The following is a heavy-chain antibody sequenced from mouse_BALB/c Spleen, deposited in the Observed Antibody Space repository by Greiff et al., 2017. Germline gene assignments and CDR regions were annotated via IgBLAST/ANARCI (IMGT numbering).Heavy chain of an antibody. CDR2: IDPSDSET. D-gene: IGHD2-3*01. CDR3: ARDDGYYYFDY. J-gene: IGHJ2*01. Sequence: QVQLQQPGAELVKPGAPVKLSCKASGYTFTSYWMNWVKQRPGRGLEWIGRIDPSDSETHYNQKFKDKATLTVDKSSSTAYIQLSSLTSEDSAVYYCARDDGYYYFDYWGQGTTLTVSS. CDR1: GYTFTSYW. V-gene: IGHV1-69*02.